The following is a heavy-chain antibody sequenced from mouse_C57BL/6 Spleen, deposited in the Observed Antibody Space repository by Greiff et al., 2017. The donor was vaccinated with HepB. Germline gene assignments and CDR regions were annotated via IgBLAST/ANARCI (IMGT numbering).Heavy chain of an antibody. Sequence: EVKLQESGEGLVKPGGSLKLSCAASGFTFSSYAMSWVRQTPEKRLEWVAYISSGGDYIYYADTVKGRFTISRDNARNTLYLQMSSLKSEDTAMYYCTRGDYDVGDCYFDYWGQGTTLTVSS. CDR3: TRGDYDVGDCYFDY. V-gene: IGHV5-9-1*02. D-gene: IGHD2-4*01. CDR2: ISSGGDYI. CDR1: GFTFSSYA. J-gene: IGHJ2*01.